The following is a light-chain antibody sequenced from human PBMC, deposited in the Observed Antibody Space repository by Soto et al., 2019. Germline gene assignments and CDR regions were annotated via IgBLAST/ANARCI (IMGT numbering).Light chain of an antibody. CDR1: QSVIRY. Sequence: EILITQSPATLSLSPGESPTLSCKASQSVIRYLAWYQQKPGQAPRLIIYEASNRANGIPARFSGSGSGTDFTLTLSSLESEDSAVYYCQQRSYWHPYTFGQGTKVDIK. CDR2: EAS. V-gene: IGKV3-11*01. CDR3: QQRSYWHPYT. J-gene: IGKJ2*01.